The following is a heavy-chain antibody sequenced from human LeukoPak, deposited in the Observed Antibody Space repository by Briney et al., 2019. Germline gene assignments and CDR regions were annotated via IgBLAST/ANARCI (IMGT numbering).Heavy chain of an antibody. CDR1: GYTFTGYY. Sequence: ASVKVSCKASGYTFTGYYMHWVRQAPGQGLEWMGRINPNSGGTNYAQKFQGRVTMTRDTSISTAYMELSRLRSDDTALYYCARGRYYYDSSRQLDYWGQGTLVTVSS. V-gene: IGHV1-2*06. J-gene: IGHJ4*02. D-gene: IGHD3-22*01. CDR3: ARGRYYYDSSRQLDY. CDR2: INPNSGGT.